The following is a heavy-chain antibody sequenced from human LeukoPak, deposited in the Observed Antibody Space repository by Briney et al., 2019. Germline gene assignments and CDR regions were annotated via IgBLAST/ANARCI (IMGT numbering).Heavy chain of an antibody. CDR3: AREPYYYDSSVFDY. CDR2: ISSSSSYI. J-gene: IGHJ4*02. D-gene: IGHD3-22*01. CDR1: GFTFSSYS. V-gene: IGHV3-21*01. Sequence: GGSLRLSCAASGFTFSSYSMTWVRQAPGKGLEWVSSISSSSSYIYYADSVKGRFTISRDNAENSLYLQMNSLRAEDTAVYYCAREPYYYDSSVFDYWGQGTLVTVSS.